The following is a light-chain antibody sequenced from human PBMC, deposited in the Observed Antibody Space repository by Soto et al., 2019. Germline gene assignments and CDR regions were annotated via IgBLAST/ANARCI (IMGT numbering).Light chain of an antibody. CDR2: KAS. CDR3: QQYNSWWT. Sequence: DIQMTQSPSTLSASVGDRVTITCRASQSISVWLAWYQQKAGKAPNLLIYKASRLESGVPSRFSGSGSETEFTLTISSLQPDDFATYYCQQYNSWWTFGQGTKWIS. V-gene: IGKV1-5*03. CDR1: QSISVW. J-gene: IGKJ1*01.